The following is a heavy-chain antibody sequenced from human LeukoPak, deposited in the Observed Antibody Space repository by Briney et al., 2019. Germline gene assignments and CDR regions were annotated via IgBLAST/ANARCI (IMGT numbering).Heavy chain of an antibody. J-gene: IGHJ3*02. V-gene: IGHV1-2*02. CDR2: INPNSGGT. CDR1: GYTFTGYY. D-gene: IGHD2-2*01. CDR3: AREFEGYCSSTSCRDAFDI. Sequence: ASVKVSCKASGYTFTGYYMHCVRQAPGQGLEWMGCINPNSGGTNYAQKFQGRVTMTRDTSISTAYMELSRLRSDDTAVYYCAREFEGYCSSTSCRDAFDIWGQGTMVTVSS.